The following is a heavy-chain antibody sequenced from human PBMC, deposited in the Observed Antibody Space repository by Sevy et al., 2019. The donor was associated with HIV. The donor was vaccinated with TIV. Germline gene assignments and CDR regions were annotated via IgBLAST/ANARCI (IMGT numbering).Heavy chain of an antibody. J-gene: IGHJ4*02. CDR3: AKDRDYDSGGYKGYFFDS. CDR1: GFTFSGYA. Sequence: GKSLKISCAASGFTFSGYAMTWVRQAPGKGLEWVSAISGSSGYTYYAHSVEGRFTIARDNSRNTLYLQMNSLSAEDTALYYCAKDRDYDSGGYKGYFFDSWGQGTLVTVSS. V-gene: IGHV3-23*01. D-gene: IGHD3-22*01. CDR2: ISGSSGYT.